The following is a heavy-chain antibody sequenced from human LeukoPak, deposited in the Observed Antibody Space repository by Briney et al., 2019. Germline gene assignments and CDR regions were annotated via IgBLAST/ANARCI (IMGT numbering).Heavy chain of an antibody. D-gene: IGHD3-9*01. V-gene: IGHV7-4-1*02. CDR2: INTNTGNP. J-gene: IGHJ4*02. Sequence: ASVKVSCKASGYTFTNYAMNWVRQAPGQGLEWMGWINTNTGNPTYAQGFTGRFVFSLDTPVSTAYLQISSLKAEDTAVYYCARNFAYYDILTGYYNCFDYWGQGTLVTVSS. CDR3: ARNFAYYDILTGYYNCFDY. CDR1: GYTFTNYA.